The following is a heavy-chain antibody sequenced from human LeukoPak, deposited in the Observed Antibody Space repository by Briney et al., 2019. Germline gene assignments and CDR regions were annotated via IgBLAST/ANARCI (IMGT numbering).Heavy chain of an antibody. Sequence: GGSLRLSCAASGFTFSSYGMHWVRQAPGKGLEWVAFIRYDGSNKYYADSVKGRFTISRDNSKNTLYLQMNSLRAEDTAVYYCAKDTHYYGSGSPAFDIWGQGTMVTVSS. J-gene: IGHJ3*02. V-gene: IGHV3-30*02. CDR1: GFTFSSYG. CDR3: AKDTHYYGSGSPAFDI. D-gene: IGHD3-10*01. CDR2: IRYDGSNK.